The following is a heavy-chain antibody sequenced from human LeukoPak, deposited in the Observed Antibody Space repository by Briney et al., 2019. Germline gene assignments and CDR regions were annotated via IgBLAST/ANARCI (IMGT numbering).Heavy chain of an antibody. CDR1: GFTFSTYA. Sequence: QPGGSLRLSCAASGFTFSTYAMSWVRQAPGKGLEWVSTISGSGSRTYHADSVKGRFTISRDNSKNTLYLQMNSLRVEDTAVYYCAKEYGIMVRGVMPGDYWGQGTLVTVSS. J-gene: IGHJ4*02. D-gene: IGHD3-10*01. CDR2: ISGSGSRT. V-gene: IGHV3-23*01. CDR3: AKEYGIMVRGVMPGDY.